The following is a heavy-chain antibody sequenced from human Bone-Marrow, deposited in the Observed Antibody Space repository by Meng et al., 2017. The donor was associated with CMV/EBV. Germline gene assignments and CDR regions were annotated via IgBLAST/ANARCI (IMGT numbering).Heavy chain of an antibody. CDR1: GFTFSSYG. Sequence: GESLKISCAASGFTFSSYGMHWVRQAPGKGLEWVAFIRYDGSNKYYADSVKGRFTISRDNSKNTLYLQMNSLRAEDTAVYYCARRVASVVAGSLDYWGQGTLVTVSS. J-gene: IGHJ4*02. CDR3: ARRVASVVAGSLDY. D-gene: IGHD2-15*01. V-gene: IGHV3-30*02. CDR2: IRYDGSNK.